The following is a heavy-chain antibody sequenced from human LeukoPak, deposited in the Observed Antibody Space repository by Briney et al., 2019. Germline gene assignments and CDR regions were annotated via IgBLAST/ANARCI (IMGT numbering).Heavy chain of an antibody. Sequence: GGSLRLSCAASGFTFSSYAMSWVRQAPGKGLEWVSAISGSGGSTYYADSVKGRFTISRDNSKNTLYLQVNSLRAEDTAVYYCARDLKERMATTWVDYWGQGTLVTVSS. J-gene: IGHJ4*02. CDR1: GFTFSSYA. CDR3: ARDLKERMATTWVDY. CDR2: ISGSGGST. D-gene: IGHD5-24*01. V-gene: IGHV3-23*01.